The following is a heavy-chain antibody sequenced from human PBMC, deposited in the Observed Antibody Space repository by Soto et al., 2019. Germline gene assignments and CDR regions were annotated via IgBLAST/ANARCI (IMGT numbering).Heavy chain of an antibody. V-gene: IGHV3-73*01. CDR2: IRSKANSYAT. CDR1: GFTFSGSA. CDR3: TRQVDLGSPSENYYYYYMDV. J-gene: IGHJ6*03. D-gene: IGHD3-16*01. Sequence: GGSLRLSCAASGFTFSGSAMHWVRQASGKGLEWVGRIRSKANSYATAYNASVKGRFTISRDDSKNTAYLQMNSLKTEDTAVYYCTRQVDLGSPSENYYYYYMDVWGKGTTVTVSS.